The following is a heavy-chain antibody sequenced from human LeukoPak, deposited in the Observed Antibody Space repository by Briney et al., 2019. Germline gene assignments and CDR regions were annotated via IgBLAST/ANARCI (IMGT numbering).Heavy chain of an antibody. Sequence: GGSLRFSCAASGFTFSSYAMSWVRQAPGKGLMGVSAISGSGGSTYYADSVKGRFTISRDNSKNTLYLQMNSLRAEDTAVYYCAKGLLLWSNFDYWGQGTLVTVSS. D-gene: IGHD5-18*01. J-gene: IGHJ4*02. CDR1: GFTFSSYA. CDR3: AKGLLLWSNFDY. CDR2: ISGSGGST. V-gene: IGHV3-23*01.